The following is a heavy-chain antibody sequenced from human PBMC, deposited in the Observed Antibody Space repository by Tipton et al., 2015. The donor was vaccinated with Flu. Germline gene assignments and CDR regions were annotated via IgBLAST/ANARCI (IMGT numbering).Heavy chain of an antibody. CDR2: IYFSGST. D-gene: IGHD1-26*01. CDR3: ARGSYGELLYFDY. V-gene: IGHV4-59*01. Sequence: TLSLTCTVSGGSLSSYYWSWIRQPPGKGLEWIGYIYFSGSTEYNPSLRSRVTISLDTSKKHFSLNLSSVIAADTAMYYCARGSYGELLYFDYWGQGTLGIVSS. J-gene: IGHJ4*02. CDR1: GGSLSSYY.